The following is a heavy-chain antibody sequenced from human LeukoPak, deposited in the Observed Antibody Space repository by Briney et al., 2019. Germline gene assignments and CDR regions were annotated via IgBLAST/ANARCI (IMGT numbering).Heavy chain of an antibody. D-gene: IGHD6-19*01. CDR1: GYSISSGYY. Sequence: SETLSLTCTVSGYSISSGYYWGWIRQPPGKGLEWIGSIYHSGSTYYNPSLKSRVTISVDTSKNQFSLKLSSVTAADTAVYYCARVSHSGWYGYWGQGTLVTVSS. V-gene: IGHV4-38-2*02. CDR3: ARVSHSGWYGY. J-gene: IGHJ4*02. CDR2: IYHSGST.